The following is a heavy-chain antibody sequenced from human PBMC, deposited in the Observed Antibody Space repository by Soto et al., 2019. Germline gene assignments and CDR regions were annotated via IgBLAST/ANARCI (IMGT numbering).Heavy chain of an antibody. Sequence: QVQLVESGGGVVQPGRSLRLSCVTSGFTFSSHGMHWVRQAPGKGLEWVAIIWYDGSDKFYADSVKGRFTISRDNSKNTLYLQMKRLRAEDTAIYYCASQGGAGFPPDYWGQGTLVTVSS. V-gene: IGHV3-33*01. J-gene: IGHJ4*02. CDR1: GFTFSSHG. D-gene: IGHD3-16*01. CDR3: ASQGGAGFPPDY. CDR2: IWYDGSDK.